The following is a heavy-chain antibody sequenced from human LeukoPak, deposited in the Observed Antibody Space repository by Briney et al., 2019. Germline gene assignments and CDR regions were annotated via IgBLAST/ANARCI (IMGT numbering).Heavy chain of an antibody. V-gene: IGHV3-23*01. Sequence: GGSLRLSCAASGFTFSSYAMSWVRQAPGKGLEWVSAISGSGGSTYYADSVKGRFTISRDNSKNTLYLQMNSLRAEDTAVYYCAKIIGTYYDFWSGPNGYWGQGTLVTVSS. CDR1: GFTFSSYA. CDR2: ISGSGGST. J-gene: IGHJ4*02. D-gene: IGHD3-3*01. CDR3: AKIIGTYYDFWSGPNGY.